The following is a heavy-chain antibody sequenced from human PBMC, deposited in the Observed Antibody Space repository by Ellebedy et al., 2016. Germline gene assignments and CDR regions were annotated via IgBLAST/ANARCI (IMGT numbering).Heavy chain of an antibody. V-gene: IGHV4-31*03. Sequence: SETLSLTXTVSGGSISSGGYYWSWIRQHPGKGLEWIGYIYYSGSTYYNPSLKSRVTISVDTSKNQFSLKLSSVTAADTAVYYCARENIYGDYGPYFDYWGQGTLVTVSS. D-gene: IGHD4-17*01. CDR2: IYYSGST. CDR3: ARENIYGDYGPYFDY. J-gene: IGHJ4*02. CDR1: GGSISSGGYY.